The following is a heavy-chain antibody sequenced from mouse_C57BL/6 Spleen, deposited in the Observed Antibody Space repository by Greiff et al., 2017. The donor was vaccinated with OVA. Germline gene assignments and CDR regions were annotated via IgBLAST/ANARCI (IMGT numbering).Heavy chain of an antibody. Sequence: VQLQQSGPGLVQPSQSLSITCTVSGFSLTSYGVHWVRQSPGKGLEWLGVIWSGGSTDYNAAFISRLSISKDNSKSQVFFKMNSLQADDTAIYDCARKGTTVVPFAYWGQGTLVTVSA. D-gene: IGHD1-1*01. V-gene: IGHV2-2*01. J-gene: IGHJ3*01. CDR3: ARKGTTVVPFAY. CDR1: GFSLTSYG. CDR2: IWSGGST.